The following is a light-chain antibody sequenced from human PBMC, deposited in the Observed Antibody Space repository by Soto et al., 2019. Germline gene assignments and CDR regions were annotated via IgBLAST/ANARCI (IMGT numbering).Light chain of an antibody. CDR1: QSVLYSSNNKNY. V-gene: IGKV4-1*01. CDR3: HQSYSTPRT. CDR2: CAS. Sequence: DIVMTQSPDSLSVSLGERATINCKSSQSVLYSSNNKNYLAWYKQKPGQPPKLLIYCASTRESGDPDRFSGSGSGADSTLSFSSMQAEDVAVYHCHQSYSTPRTFGQGTKVEIK. J-gene: IGKJ1*01.